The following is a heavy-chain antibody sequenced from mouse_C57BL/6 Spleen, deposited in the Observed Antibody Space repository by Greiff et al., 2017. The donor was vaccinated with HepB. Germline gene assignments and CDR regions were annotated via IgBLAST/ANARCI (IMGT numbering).Heavy chain of an antibody. Sequence: DVQLQESGTVLARPGASVKMSCKTSGYTFTSYWMHWVKQRPGQGLEWIGAIYPGNSDTSYNQKFKGKAKLTAVTSASTAYMELSSLTNEDSAVYYCTRSLYYDYAHYYAMDYWGQGTSVTVSS. CDR3: TRSLYYDYAHYYAMDY. V-gene: IGHV1-5*01. CDR2: IYPGNSDT. J-gene: IGHJ4*01. D-gene: IGHD2-4*01. CDR1: GYTFTSYW.